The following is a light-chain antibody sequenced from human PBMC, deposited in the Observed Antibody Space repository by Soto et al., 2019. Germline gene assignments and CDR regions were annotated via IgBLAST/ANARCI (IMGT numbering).Light chain of an antibody. CDR1: QTVSSS. J-gene: IGKJ1*01. Sequence: EIVMTQSPATLSVSPGQRATLSCRASQTVSSSLAWYQQKPGQAPRLLIYGASTRSTGIPARFSGSVSGTEFTLAISSLQSEDFAVYYCQQYNNWPPTFGQGTKVEIK. CDR3: QQYNNWPPT. V-gene: IGKV3-15*01. CDR2: GAS.